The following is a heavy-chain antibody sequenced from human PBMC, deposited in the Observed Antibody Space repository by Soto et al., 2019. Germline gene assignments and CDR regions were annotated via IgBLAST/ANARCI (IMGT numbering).Heavy chain of an antibody. CDR1: GGSFSGYY. D-gene: IGHD6-6*01. Sequence: SLTCAVYGGSFSGYYWSWIRQPPVKGLEWIGEINHSGSTNYTPSLKSRVTISVDTSKKQFSLKLSSVTAAETAVYYCARGLVGYSSSSRGYFEYWGKGTPVTVS. CDR2: INHSGST. V-gene: IGHV4-34*01. J-gene: IGHJ4*02. CDR3: ARGLVGYSSSSRGYFEY.